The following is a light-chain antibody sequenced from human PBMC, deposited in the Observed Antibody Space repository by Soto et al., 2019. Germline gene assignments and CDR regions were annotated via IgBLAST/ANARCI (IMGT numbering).Light chain of an antibody. V-gene: IGKV3-20*01. J-gene: IGKJ4*01. Sequence: EIVLTQPPGALSLSPGERATLSCRAIQSVSSSYLAWYQQKPGQAPRLLIYGASSRATGIPDRFSGSGSGTDFTLTISRLEPEDFAVYYCQQYGSSPRLTFGGGTKVDIK. CDR2: GAS. CDR1: QSVSSSY. CDR3: QQYGSSPRLT.